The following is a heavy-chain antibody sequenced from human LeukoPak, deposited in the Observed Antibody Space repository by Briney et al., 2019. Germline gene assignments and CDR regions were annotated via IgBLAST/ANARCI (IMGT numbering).Heavy chain of an antibody. V-gene: IGHV3-21*01. Sequence: GGSLRLSCAASGFTFSSYSMKLVPPAPGEGLGGVSSISSSSSYIYYADSVKGRFTISRDNAKNSLYLQMNSLRAEDAAVYYCARDSMVGAEDYFDYWGQGTLVTVSS. CDR2: ISSSSSYI. CDR3: ARDSMVGAEDYFDY. D-gene: IGHD1-26*01. J-gene: IGHJ4*02. CDR1: GFTFSSYS.